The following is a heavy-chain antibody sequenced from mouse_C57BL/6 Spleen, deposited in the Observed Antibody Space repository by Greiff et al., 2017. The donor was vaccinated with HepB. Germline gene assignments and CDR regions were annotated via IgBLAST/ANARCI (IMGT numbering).Heavy chain of an antibody. D-gene: IGHD1-1*01. Sequence: VQGVESGAELVRPGASVKLSCKASGYTFTDYYINWVKQRPGQGLEWIARIYPGSGNTYYNEKFKGKATLTAEKSSSTAYMQLSSLTSEDSAVYFCARLKDLGSYYFDYWGQGTTLTVSS. J-gene: IGHJ2*01. V-gene: IGHV1-76*01. CDR1: GYTFTDYY. CDR2: IYPGSGNT. CDR3: ARLKDLGSYYFDY.